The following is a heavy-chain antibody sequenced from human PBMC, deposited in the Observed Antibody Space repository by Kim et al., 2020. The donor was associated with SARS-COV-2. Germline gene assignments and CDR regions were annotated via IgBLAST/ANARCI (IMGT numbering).Heavy chain of an antibody. D-gene: IGHD2-15*01. CDR1: GFTFSNAW. J-gene: IGHJ4*02. V-gene: IGHV3-15*01. CDR2: IKSKTDGGTT. Sequence: GGSLRLSCAASGFTFSNAWMSWVRQAPGKGLEWVGRIKSKTDGGTTDYAAPVKGRFTISRDDSKNTLYLQMNSLKTEDTAVYYCTTDCSGGSCYSFIWGQGTLVTVSS. CDR3: TTDCSGGSCYSFI.